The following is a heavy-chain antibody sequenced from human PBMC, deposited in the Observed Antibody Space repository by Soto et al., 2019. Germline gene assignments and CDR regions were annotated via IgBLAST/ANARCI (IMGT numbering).Heavy chain of an antibody. D-gene: IGHD2-15*01. V-gene: IGHV3-15*01. J-gene: IGHJ6*02. CDR2: IKSITDGGPT. CDR1: GVTFSKVV. CDR3: TAGYSSEDPPRAYGLDV. Sequence: PGGSRRLSWAASGVTFSKVVMNWVRQAPGKGLGWVGRIKSITDGGPTDYAAPVKGRVTISRDDSKNTMYLQMNSLKTEDTAVYYCTAGYSSEDPPRAYGLDVWGQGTTVTVSS.